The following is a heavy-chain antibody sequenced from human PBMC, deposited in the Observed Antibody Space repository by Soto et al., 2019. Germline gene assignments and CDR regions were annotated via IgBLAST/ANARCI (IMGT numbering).Heavy chain of an antibody. CDR2: IYYSGST. J-gene: IGHJ5*02. D-gene: IGHD5-12*01. CDR1: GGSISSGGYY. V-gene: IGHV4-31*03. Sequence: SETLSLTCTVSGGSISSGGYYWSWIRQHPGKGLEWIGYIYYSGSTYYNPSLKSRVTISVDTSKNQFSLKLSSVTAADTAVYYCARVLATQGPNWFDPWGQGTLVTVSS. CDR3: ARVLATQGPNWFDP.